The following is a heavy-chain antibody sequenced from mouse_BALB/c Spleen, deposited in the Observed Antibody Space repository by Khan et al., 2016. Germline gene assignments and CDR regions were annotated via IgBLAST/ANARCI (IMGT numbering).Heavy chain of an antibody. V-gene: IGHV8-12*01. CDR2: IYWDDDT. CDR1: GFSVSTSGMG. J-gene: IGHJ3*01. D-gene: IGHD2-10*01. CDR3: AADAYFAY. Sequence: QVTLQESGPGILHPSQTLSLACSFSGFSVSTSGMGVSWIRQTLGKSLEWLAHIYWDDDTRYTPSLKSWLPISKDTSSHQAFLTITSVDTADTATYYCAADAYFAYWGQGTCVTVSA.